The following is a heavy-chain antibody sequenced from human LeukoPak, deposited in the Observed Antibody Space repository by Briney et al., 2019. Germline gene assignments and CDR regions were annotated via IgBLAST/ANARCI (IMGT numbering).Heavy chain of an antibody. CDR3: AKDVDPFGSGSYVEGFDY. Sequence: GGSLRLSCAASGFTFRNFWMSWVRQAPGKGLEWVAVISYDGSNKYYADSVKGRFTISRDNSKNTLYLQMNSLRAEDTAVYYCAKDVDPFGSGSYVEGFDYWGQGTLVTVSS. V-gene: IGHV3-30*18. CDR1: GFTFRNFW. CDR2: ISYDGSNK. D-gene: IGHD3-10*01. J-gene: IGHJ4*02.